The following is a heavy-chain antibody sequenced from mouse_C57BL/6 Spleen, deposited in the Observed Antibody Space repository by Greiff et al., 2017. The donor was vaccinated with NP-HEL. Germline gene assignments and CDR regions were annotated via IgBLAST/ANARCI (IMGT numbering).Heavy chain of an antibody. CDR2: INPNNGGT. Sequence: EVQLQQSGPELVKPGASVKISCKASGYTFTDYYMNWVKQSHGKSLEWIGDINPNNGGTSYNQKFKGKATLTVDKSSSTAYMELRSLTSEDSAVYYCARRKEDGYYVWFAYWGQGTLVTVSA. D-gene: IGHD2-3*01. J-gene: IGHJ3*01. CDR1: GYTFTDYY. V-gene: IGHV1-26*01. CDR3: ARRKEDGYYVWFAY.